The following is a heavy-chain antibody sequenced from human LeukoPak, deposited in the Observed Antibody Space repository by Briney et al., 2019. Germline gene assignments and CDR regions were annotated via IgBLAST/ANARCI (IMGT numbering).Heavy chain of an antibody. Sequence: ASVKVSCKAPGYTFTTYGITWIRQAPGQGLEWMGWISAYSGYTTYAQRLQGRVTMTTDPATSTVYMELRSLRSDDTAVYYCARDLRVHYGDYASGFDPWGQGTRVTVSS. J-gene: IGHJ5*02. CDR1: GYTFTTYG. CDR3: ARDLRVHYGDYASGFDP. CDR2: ISAYSGYT. V-gene: IGHV1-18*01. D-gene: IGHD4-17*01.